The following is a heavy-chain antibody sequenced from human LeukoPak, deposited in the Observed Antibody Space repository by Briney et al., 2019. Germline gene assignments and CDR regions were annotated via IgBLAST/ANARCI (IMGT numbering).Heavy chain of an antibody. Sequence: ASVKVSCKASGYTFTSYDINWVRQATGQGLEWMGWMNPNSGNTGYAQKFQGRVTMTRNTSISTAYMELSSLRSEDTTVYYCARPSSDITGTTMWNYWGQGTLVTVSS. CDR3: ARPSSDITGTTMWNY. CDR1: GYTFTSYD. CDR2: MNPNSGNT. V-gene: IGHV1-8*01. J-gene: IGHJ4*02. D-gene: IGHD1-20*01.